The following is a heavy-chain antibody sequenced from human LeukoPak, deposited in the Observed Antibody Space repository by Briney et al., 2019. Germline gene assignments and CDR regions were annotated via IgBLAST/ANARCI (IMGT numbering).Heavy chain of an antibody. V-gene: IGHV4-31*03. CDR2: IYYSGST. D-gene: IGHD3-22*01. CDR3: ARAPKYYYDSSELSQFDY. CDR1: GGSISSGGYD. J-gene: IGHJ4*02. Sequence: SETLSLTCTVSGGSISSGGYDWNWIRQHPGKGLEWIGYIYYSGSTYYNPSLKSRLTISVDTSKNRFSLKLSSVTAADTAVYYCARAPKYYYDSSELSQFDYWGQGNLVTVSS.